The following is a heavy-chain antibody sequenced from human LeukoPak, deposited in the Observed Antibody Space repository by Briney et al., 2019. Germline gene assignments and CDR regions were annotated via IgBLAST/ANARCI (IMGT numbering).Heavy chain of an antibody. CDR2: ISGSGGST. CDR3: ARVRLQPRTLLDDAFDI. CDR1: GFTFSSYA. D-gene: IGHD1-14*01. Sequence: GGSLRLSCAASGFTFSSYAMSWVRQAPGKGLEWVSAISGSGGSTYYADSVKGRFTISRDNAKNSLYLQMNSLRAEDTAVYYCARVRLQPRTLLDDAFDIWGQGTMVTVSS. J-gene: IGHJ3*02. V-gene: IGHV3-23*01.